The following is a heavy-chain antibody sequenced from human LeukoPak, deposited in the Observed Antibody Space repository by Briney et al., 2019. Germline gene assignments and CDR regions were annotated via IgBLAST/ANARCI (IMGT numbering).Heavy chain of an antibody. CDR2: INHSGST. V-gene: IGHV4-34*01. J-gene: IGHJ4*02. D-gene: IGHD6-19*01. Sequence: SETLSLTCAVYGGSFSGYYWSWIRQPPGKGLEWIGEINHSGSTNYNPSLKSRVTVSVDTSKNQFSLKLSSVTAADTAVYYCARGERSSGWDLRYYFDYWGQGTLVTVSS. CDR3: ARGERSSGWDLRYYFDY. CDR1: GGSFSGYY.